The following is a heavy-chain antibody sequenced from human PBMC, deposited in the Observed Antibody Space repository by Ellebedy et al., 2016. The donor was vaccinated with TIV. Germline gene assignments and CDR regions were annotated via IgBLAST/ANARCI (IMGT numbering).Heavy chain of an antibody. V-gene: IGHV1-46*04. J-gene: IGHJ4*02. CDR2: INPSTGST. CDR1: GYTFTSYF. D-gene: IGHD6-19*01. Sequence: AASVQVSCKASGYTFTSYFIHWVRQPPGQGPEWMGIINPSTGSTTYAQKLQGRVTMTRDTSTSTVYMELSSLRSEDTAVYFCARSRSSGWLHTPDYWGQGTLVTVSS. CDR3: ARSRSSGWLHTPDY.